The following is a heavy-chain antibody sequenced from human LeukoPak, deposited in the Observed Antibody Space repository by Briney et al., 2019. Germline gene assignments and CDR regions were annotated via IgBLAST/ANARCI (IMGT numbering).Heavy chain of an antibody. CDR1: GFTFDDYA. D-gene: IGHD1-7*01. Sequence: GGSLRLSCAASGFTFDDYAMHWVRQAPGKGLEWVSGISWNSGSIGYADSVKGRFTISRDNAKNSLYLQMNNLRTEDTALYYCVQNYEGFFDYWGQGTLVTVSS. J-gene: IGHJ4*02. V-gene: IGHV3-9*01. CDR2: ISWNSGSI. CDR3: VQNYEGFFDY.